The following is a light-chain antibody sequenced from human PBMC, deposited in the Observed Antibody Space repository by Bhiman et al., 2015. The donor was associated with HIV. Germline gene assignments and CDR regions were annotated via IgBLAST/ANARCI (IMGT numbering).Light chain of an antibody. Sequence: NFMLTQPHSVSESPGKTVIISCTRSSGSIASTYVQWYQQRPGGSPTLVISDDSERPSGVPDRFSGSIDSSSNSASLTISGLKYEDEADYYCQSYDVNLRVVFGGGTRLTVL. CDR2: DDS. V-gene: IGLV6-57*01. CDR3: QSYDVNLRVV. J-gene: IGLJ2*01. CDR1: SGSIASTY.